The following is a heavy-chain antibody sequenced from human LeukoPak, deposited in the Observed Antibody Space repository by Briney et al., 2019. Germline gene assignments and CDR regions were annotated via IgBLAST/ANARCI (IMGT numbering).Heavy chain of an antibody. Sequence: SETLSLTCAVYGGSFSGYYWSWIRQPPGKGLEWIGEINHSGSTYYNPSLKSRVTISVDTSKNQFSLKLSSVTAADTAVYYCAGKVYSVDYWGQGTLVTVSS. CDR2: INHSGST. D-gene: IGHD4-11*01. J-gene: IGHJ4*02. CDR1: GGSFSGYY. CDR3: AGKVYSVDY. V-gene: IGHV4-34*01.